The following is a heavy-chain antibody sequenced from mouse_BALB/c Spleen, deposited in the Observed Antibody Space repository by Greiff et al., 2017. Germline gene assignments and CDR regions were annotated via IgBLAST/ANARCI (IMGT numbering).Heavy chain of an antibody. D-gene: IGHD1-1*01. CDR1: GFTFSDYY. Sequence: EVHLVESGGGLVKPGGSLKLSCAASGFTFSDYYMYWVRQTPEKRLEWVATISDGGSYTYYPDSVKGRFTISRDNAKNNLYLQMSSLKSEDTAMYYCARGDYGSSYEPFDYWGQGTTLTVSS. CDR3: ARGDYGSSYEPFDY. V-gene: IGHV5-4*02. CDR2: ISDGGSYT. J-gene: IGHJ2*01.